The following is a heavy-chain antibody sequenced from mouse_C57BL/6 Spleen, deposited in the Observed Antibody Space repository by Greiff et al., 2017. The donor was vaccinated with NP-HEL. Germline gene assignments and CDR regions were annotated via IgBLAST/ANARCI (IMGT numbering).Heavy chain of an antibody. CDR2: INPYNGDT. D-gene: IGHD4-1*01. J-gene: IGHJ1*03. Sequence: VHVKQSGPELVKPGDSVKISCKASGYSFTGYFMNWVMQSHGKSLEWIGRINPYNGDTFYNQKFKGKATLTVDKSSSTAHMELRSLTSEDSAVYYCARYLGRDWYFDVWGTGTTVTVSS. CDR1: GYSFTGYF. V-gene: IGHV1-20*01. CDR3: ARYLGRDWYFDV.